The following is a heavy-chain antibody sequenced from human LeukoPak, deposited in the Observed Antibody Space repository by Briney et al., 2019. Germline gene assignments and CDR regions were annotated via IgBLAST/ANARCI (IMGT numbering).Heavy chain of an antibody. V-gene: IGHV4-34*01. CDR2: INHSGST. D-gene: IGHD3-10*01. CDR1: GGSFSGYY. J-gene: IGHJ5*02. CDR3: ANYGSGSYRFDP. Sequence: SETLSLTCAVYGGSFSGYYWTWIRQTPGKGLEWIGEINHSGSTNYSPSLKSRVTISVDTSRNQFFLDVTSVTAADTAVYYCANYGSGSYRFDPWGQGTLVTVSS.